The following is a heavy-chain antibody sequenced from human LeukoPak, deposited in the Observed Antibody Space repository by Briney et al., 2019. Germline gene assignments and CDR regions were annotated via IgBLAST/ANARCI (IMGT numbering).Heavy chain of an antibody. J-gene: IGHJ4*02. CDR3: ATYYYASGSSD. CDR2: ISTHSTYT. Sequence: GGSLRLSCAASGFIFSDYSMSWIRPAPGKGLEWVSYISTHSTYTHYADSVRGRFTISRDNAKNSLYLQMNSLRAEDTAVYYCATYYYASGSSDWGQGTLVTVSS. D-gene: IGHD3-10*01. CDR1: GFIFSDYS. V-gene: IGHV3-11*03.